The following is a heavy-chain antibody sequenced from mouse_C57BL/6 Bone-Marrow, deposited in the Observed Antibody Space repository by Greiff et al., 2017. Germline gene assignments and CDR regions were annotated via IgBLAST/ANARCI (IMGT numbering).Heavy chain of an antibody. Sequence: VQLQQPGAELVKPGASVKMSCKASGYTFTSYWITWVKQRPGQGLEWIGDIYPGSGSTNYNEKFKSKATLTVDTSSSTAYMQLSSLTSEDSAVYYCARRENYYGSSYDYYAMDYWGQGTSVTVSS. V-gene: IGHV1-55*01. D-gene: IGHD1-1*01. J-gene: IGHJ4*01. CDR3: ARRENYYGSSYDYYAMDY. CDR1: GYTFTSYW. CDR2: IYPGSGST.